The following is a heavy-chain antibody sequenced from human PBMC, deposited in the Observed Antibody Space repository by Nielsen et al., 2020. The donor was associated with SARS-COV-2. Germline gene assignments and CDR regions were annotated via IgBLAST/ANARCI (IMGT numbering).Heavy chain of an antibody. CDR1: GFTFDDYG. V-gene: IGHV3-20*01. Sequence: GESLKISCAASGFTFDDYGMSWVRQAPGKGLEWVSGINWNGGSTGYADSVKGRFTISRDNAKNSLYLQMNSLRAEDTALYRCARDQPETGTARDYWGQGTLVTVSS. CDR2: INWNGGST. CDR3: ARDQPETGTARDY. J-gene: IGHJ4*02. D-gene: IGHD1-1*01.